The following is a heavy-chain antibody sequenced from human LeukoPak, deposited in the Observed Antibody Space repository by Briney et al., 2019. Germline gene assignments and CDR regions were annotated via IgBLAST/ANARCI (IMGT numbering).Heavy chain of an antibody. Sequence: SETLSLTCTVSGGPIYSYYWSWIRQTAGKGLEWIGRLYPGVSTNYNPSLKSRVTVSVDTSKNQFALKLSAVTAADTAVYYCARLKFYDSTGYSPGHYMDVWGKGTTVTVSS. CDR3: ARLKFYDSTGYSPGHYMDV. D-gene: IGHD3-22*01. V-gene: IGHV4-4*07. CDR2: LYPGVST. J-gene: IGHJ6*03. CDR1: GGPIYSYY.